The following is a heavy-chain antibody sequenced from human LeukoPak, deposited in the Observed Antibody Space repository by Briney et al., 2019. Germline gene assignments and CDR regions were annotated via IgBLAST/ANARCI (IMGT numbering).Heavy chain of an antibody. CDR1: GFTVSSNY. Sequence: GGSLRLSCAASGFTVSSNYMSWVRQAPGKGLEWVSSISSSSSYIYYADSVKGRFTISRDNAKNSLYLQMNSLRAEDTAVYYCARDSSGWYVDYWGQGTLVTVSS. J-gene: IGHJ4*02. CDR2: ISSSSSYI. V-gene: IGHV3-21*01. CDR3: ARDSSGWYVDY. D-gene: IGHD6-19*01.